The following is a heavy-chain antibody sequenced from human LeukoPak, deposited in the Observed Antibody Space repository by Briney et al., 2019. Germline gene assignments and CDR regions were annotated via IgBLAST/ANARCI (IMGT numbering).Heavy chain of an antibody. CDR2: ISAYNGNT. CDR1: GYTFTSYG. J-gene: IGHJ5*02. Sequence: ALVKVSCKASGYTFTSYGISWVRQAPGQGLEWMGWISAYNGNTNYAQKLQGRVTMTTDTSTSTAYMELRSLRSDDTAVYYCAREEQQLVRRWFDPWGQGTLVTVSS. CDR3: AREEQQLVRRWFDP. D-gene: IGHD6-13*01. V-gene: IGHV1-18*01.